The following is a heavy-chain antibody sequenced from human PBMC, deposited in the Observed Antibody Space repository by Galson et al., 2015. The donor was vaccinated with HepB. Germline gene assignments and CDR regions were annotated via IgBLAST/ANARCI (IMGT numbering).Heavy chain of an antibody. J-gene: IGHJ4*02. D-gene: IGHD4-17*01. V-gene: IGHV3-30-3*01. CDR1: GFTFSSYA. CDR2: ISYDGSNK. Sequence: SLRLSCAASGFTFSSYAMHWVRQAPGKGLEWVAVISYDGSNKYYADSVKGRFTISRDNSKNTLYLQMNSLRAEDTAVYYCARDYGGDTHIDYWGQGTLVTVSS. CDR3: ARDYGGDTHIDY.